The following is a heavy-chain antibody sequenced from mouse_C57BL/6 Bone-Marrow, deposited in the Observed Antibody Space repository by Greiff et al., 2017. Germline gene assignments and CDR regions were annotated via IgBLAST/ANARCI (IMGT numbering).Heavy chain of an antibody. CDR3: TTYGSSLWYFDG. J-gene: IGHJ1*03. CDR1: GFNIKDDY. V-gene: IGHV14-4*01. D-gene: IGHD1-1*01. CDR2: IDPENGDT. Sequence: VQLQQSGAELVRPGASVKLSCTASGFNIKDDYMHWVKQRPEQGLEWIGWIDPENGDTEYASKFQGKATITAVTASNTAYLQLSSQTSEDTAVYYCTTYGSSLWYFDGGGTGTTVTVSS.